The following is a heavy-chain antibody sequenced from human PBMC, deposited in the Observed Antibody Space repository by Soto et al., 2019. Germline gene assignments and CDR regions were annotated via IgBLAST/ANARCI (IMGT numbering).Heavy chain of an antibody. J-gene: IGHJ4*02. V-gene: IGHV3-23*01. CDR3: AKDLVGIAAASGELNDD. D-gene: IGHD6-13*01. Sequence: EVQLLESGGGLVQPGGSLRLSCAASGFTFSSYAMSWVRQAPGKGLEWVSAISGSGGSTYYADSVKGRFTISRDNAKNTQYLQMNSVRAEDTAVYYCAKDLVGIAAASGELNDDWGQGTLVTVSS. CDR2: ISGSGGST. CDR1: GFTFSSYA.